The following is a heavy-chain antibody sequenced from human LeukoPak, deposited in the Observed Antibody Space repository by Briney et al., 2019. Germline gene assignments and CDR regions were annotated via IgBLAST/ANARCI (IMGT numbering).Heavy chain of an antibody. CDR3: ARVHIAAAGTFDAFDI. Sequence: ASVKVSCKASGYTFTSYGISWVRQAPGQGLEWMGWISAYNGNTNYAQKLQGRVTMTTDTSTSTAYMELRSLRSDDTAVYYCARVHIAAAGTFDAFDIWGQGTMVTVSS. CDR2: ISAYNGNT. CDR1: GYTFTSYG. J-gene: IGHJ3*02. D-gene: IGHD6-13*01. V-gene: IGHV1-18*01.